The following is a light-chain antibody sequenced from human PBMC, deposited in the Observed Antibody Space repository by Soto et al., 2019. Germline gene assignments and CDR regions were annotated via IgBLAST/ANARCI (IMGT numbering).Light chain of an antibody. CDR3: QQYDNLPFT. J-gene: IGKJ3*01. CDR1: QDITNY. CDR2: DAS. Sequence: DIQMTQSPSSLSASVRDRVTITCQASQDITNYLNWYQQKPGKAPKLLICDASNLEPGVPSRFSGSGSGTDFTFTISSLQPEDIATYHCQQYDNLPFTFGPGTKVDIK. V-gene: IGKV1-33*01.